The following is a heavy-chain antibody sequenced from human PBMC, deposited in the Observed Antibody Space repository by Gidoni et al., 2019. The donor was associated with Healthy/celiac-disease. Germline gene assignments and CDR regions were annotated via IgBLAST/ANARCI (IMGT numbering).Heavy chain of an antibody. V-gene: IGHV4-34*01. CDR1: GGSFSGYY. J-gene: IGHJ6*02. Sequence: QVQLQQWGAGLLKPSETLSLTCAVYGGSFSGYYWSWIRQPPGKGLEWIGESNHSGSTNYNPSLKSRVTISVDTSKNQFSLKLSSVTAADTAVYYCARIPPGIYCSSTSCYRYYYGMDVWGQGTTVTVSS. D-gene: IGHD2-2*01. CDR3: ARIPPGIYCSSTSCYRYYYGMDV. CDR2: SNHSGST.